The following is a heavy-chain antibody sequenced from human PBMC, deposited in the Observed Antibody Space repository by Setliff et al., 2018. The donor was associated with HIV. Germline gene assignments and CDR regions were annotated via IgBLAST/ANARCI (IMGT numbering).Heavy chain of an antibody. Sequence: PSETLSLTCYVTDDPMSRYYWSWVRQPAGKGLEWIGRLYVSGYTNYNPSRKSRVTMSLDTSKKHFSLNLKSVTAADTAVYYCALTGHRLLRGYMDVWGKGTTVTVSS. V-gene: IGHV4-4*07. D-gene: IGHD2-15*01. CDR3: ALTGHRLLRGYMDV. CDR2: LYVSGYT. J-gene: IGHJ6*03. CDR1: DDPMSRYY.